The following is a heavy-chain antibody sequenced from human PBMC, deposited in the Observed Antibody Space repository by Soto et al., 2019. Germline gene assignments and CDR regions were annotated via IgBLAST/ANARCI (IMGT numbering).Heavy chain of an antibody. CDR3: ARDSRDSSSNWFDP. CDR2: IYYSGST. Sequence: SETLSLTCTVSGGSISSGDYYWSWIRQPPGKGLEWIGYIYYSGSTYYNPSLKSRVTISVDTSKNQFSLKLSSVTAADTAVYYCARDSRDSSSNWFDPWGQGTLVTVSS. CDR1: GGSISSGDYY. V-gene: IGHV4-30-4*01. J-gene: IGHJ5*02. D-gene: IGHD6-6*01.